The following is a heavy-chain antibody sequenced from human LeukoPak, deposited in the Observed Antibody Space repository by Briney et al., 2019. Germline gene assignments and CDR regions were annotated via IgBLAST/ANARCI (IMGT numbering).Heavy chain of an antibody. Sequence: SETLSLTCTVSGGSISSYYWSWIRQPAGKGLEWIGRIYTSGSTNYNPSLKSRVTMSVDTSKNQFSLKLSSVTAADTAVYYCAGGPPMTTVTTYYYYYMDVWGKGTTVTVSS. D-gene: IGHD4-11*01. CDR3: AGGPPMTTVTTYYYYYMDV. J-gene: IGHJ6*03. V-gene: IGHV4-4*07. CDR1: GGSISSYY. CDR2: IYTSGST.